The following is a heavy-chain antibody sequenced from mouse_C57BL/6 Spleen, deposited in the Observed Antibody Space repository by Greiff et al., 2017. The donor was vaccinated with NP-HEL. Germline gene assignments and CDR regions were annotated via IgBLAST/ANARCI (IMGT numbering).Heavy chain of an antibody. CDR2: IHPNSGST. V-gene: IGHV1-64*01. CDR1: GYTFTSYW. D-gene: IGHD2-3*01. Sequence: QVQPQQPGAELVKPGASVKLSCKASGYTFTSYWMHWVKQRPGQGLEWIGMIHPNSGSTNYNEKFKSKATLTVDKSSSTAYMQLSSLTSEDSSVYYCARESGDGYSFAYWGQGTLVTVSA. J-gene: IGHJ3*01. CDR3: ARESGDGYSFAY.